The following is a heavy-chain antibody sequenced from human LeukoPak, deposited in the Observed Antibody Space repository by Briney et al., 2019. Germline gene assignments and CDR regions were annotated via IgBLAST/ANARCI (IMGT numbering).Heavy chain of an antibody. CDR1: GGSISSSSYY. D-gene: IGHD3-10*02. V-gene: IGHV4-39*02. CDR3: ARDLMFEKGLYYFDY. J-gene: IGHJ4*02. CDR2: IYYSGST. Sequence: PSETLSLTCTVSGGSISSSSYYWGWIRQPPGKGLEWIGSIYYSGSTYYNPSLKSRVTISVDTSKNQFSLKLSSVTAADTAVYYCARDLMFEKGLYYFDYWGQGTLVTVSS.